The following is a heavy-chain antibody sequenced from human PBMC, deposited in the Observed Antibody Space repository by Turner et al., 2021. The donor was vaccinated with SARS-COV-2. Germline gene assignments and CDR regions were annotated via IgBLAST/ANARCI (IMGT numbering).Heavy chain of an antibody. J-gene: IGHJ6*02. D-gene: IGHD5-18*01. V-gene: IGHV4-39*01. CDR2: IYYRGRA. CDR3: ARIMDTDMDYYGTDV. CDR1: GCSISSISYY. Sequence: QLHLQESRPGLVQPSETLSLTCPVSGCSISSISYYWGWLRQPPGKGLECIGNIYYRGRAYYTPSLKSRVTIPVDPSKNQFSLKLTSVTAADPAVYYCARIMDTDMDYYGTDVWGQGTTVTVSS.